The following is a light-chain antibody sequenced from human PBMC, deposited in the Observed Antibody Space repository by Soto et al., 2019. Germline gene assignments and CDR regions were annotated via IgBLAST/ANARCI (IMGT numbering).Light chain of an antibody. Sequence: DIQMTQSPSSLSASVGDRVTITCLASQSISSYLNWYQQKPGKAPKLLIYAASSLQSGVTSRFSGIGSGTDFTLTISSLQPEDFATYYWQQSYSTPRSFGPGTKVEIK. CDR2: AAS. CDR1: QSISSY. V-gene: IGKV1-39*01. J-gene: IGKJ1*01. CDR3: QQSYSTPRS.